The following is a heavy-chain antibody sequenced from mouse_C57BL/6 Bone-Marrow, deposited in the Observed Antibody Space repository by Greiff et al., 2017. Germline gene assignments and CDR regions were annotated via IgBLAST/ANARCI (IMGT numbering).Heavy chain of an antibody. CDR3: ARWNYGSSYPNWYFGV. D-gene: IGHD1-1*01. J-gene: IGHJ1*03. Sequence: VHLVESGAELAKPGASVKLSCKASGYTFTSYWMHWVKQRPGQGLEWIGYINPSSGYTKYNQKFKDKATLTADKSSSTAYMQLSSLTYEDSAVYYCARWNYGSSYPNWYFGVWGTRTTVTGSS. CDR1: GYTFTSYW. CDR2: INPSSGYT. V-gene: IGHV1-7*01.